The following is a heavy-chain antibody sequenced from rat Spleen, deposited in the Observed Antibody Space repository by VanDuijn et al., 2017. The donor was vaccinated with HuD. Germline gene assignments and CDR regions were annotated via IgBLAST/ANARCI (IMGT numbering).Heavy chain of an antibody. Sequence: EVKLVESGGGLVQPGRSLKLSCAASGFTFSDYDMAWLRQAPTKGLEWVASISPSGGDTFYRDSVKGRFTVSEDNTKSTLFLQMDSLRTEDTATYYCARSFDGSFYYYFDYWGQGVMVTVSS. CDR2: ISPSGGDT. CDR1: GFTFSDYD. J-gene: IGHJ2*01. V-gene: IGHV5S23*01. D-gene: IGHD1-12*02. CDR3: ARSFDGSFYYYFDY.